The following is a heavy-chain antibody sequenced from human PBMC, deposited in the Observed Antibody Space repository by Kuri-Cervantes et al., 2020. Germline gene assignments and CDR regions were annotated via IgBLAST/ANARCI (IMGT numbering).Heavy chain of an antibody. CDR3: ARVVVAATGLGLLRPYYYYYYGMDV. CDR2: ISTYNGNT. J-gene: IGHJ6*02. Sequence: ASVKVSCKASGYTFTAYGISWVRQAPGQGLEWMGWISTYNGNTIYAQKFQDRVTMTTDTSTTTAYMELSSLRSEDTAVYYCARVVVAATGLGLLRPYYYYYYGMDVWGQGTTVTVSS. D-gene: IGHD2-15*01. V-gene: IGHV1-18*01. CDR1: GYTFTAYG.